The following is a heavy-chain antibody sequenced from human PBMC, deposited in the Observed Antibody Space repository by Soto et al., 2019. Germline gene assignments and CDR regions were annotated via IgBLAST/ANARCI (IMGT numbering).Heavy chain of an antibody. CDR3: ARDYSYGIFGY. Sequence: QGLEWMGWVNPNSGGTSYAQKFKDWVTMTRDTSITTAYLELRSLRSDDTAVYYCARDYSYGIFGYWGQGTLVTVSS. D-gene: IGHD5-18*01. J-gene: IGHJ4*02. V-gene: IGHV1-2*04. CDR2: VNPNSGGT.